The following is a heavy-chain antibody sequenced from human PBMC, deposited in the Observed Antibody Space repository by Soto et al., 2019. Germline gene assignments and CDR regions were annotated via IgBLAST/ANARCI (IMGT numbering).Heavy chain of an antibody. J-gene: IGHJ6*02. CDR3: AGGRDTIFGVVSYFYYGMDA. D-gene: IGHD3-3*01. Sequence: QVQLQQWGAGLLKPSETLSLTCAVYGVSFNANYWSWIRQTPGKGLEWIGEINHSGRTNYNPSLKGRLTISVDTSKNQFSLRLSSVTAADTAVYYCAGGRDTIFGVVSYFYYGMDAWGQGTKVSVS. V-gene: IGHV4-34*01. CDR2: INHSGRT. CDR1: GVSFNANY.